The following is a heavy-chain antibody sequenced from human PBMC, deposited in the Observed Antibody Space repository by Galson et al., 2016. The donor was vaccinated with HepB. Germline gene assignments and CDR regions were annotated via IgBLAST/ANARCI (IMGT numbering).Heavy chain of an antibody. J-gene: IGHJ5*02. D-gene: IGHD2/OR15-2a*01. CDR2: IYWRDDR. CDR3: ARRRSGNWFDP. V-gene: IGHV2-5*01. Sequence: PALVKPTQTLTLTCSVSGFSLRNSGEAVGWVRQPPGKALEWLAFIYWRDDRRFHPSLNVSLAINKDASRDQVVLTLTNVKPVDTGTYFCARRRSGNWFDPWGPGILVTVSS. CDR1: GFSLRNSGEA.